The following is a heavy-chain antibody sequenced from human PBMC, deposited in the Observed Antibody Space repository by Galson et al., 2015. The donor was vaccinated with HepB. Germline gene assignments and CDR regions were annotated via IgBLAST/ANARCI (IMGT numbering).Heavy chain of an antibody. CDR3: AKDRGYFGSGSSLDI. CDR2: IRYDGSNK. D-gene: IGHD3-10*01. J-gene: IGHJ3*02. CDR1: GFTFSSYG. V-gene: IGHV3-30*02. Sequence: SLRLSCAASGFTFSSYGMHWVRQAPGKGLEWVAFIRYDGSNKYSADSVKGRFTISRDHSKNTLYLQMNSLRPEDTAVYYCAKDRGYFGSGSSLDIWGQGTVVTVSS.